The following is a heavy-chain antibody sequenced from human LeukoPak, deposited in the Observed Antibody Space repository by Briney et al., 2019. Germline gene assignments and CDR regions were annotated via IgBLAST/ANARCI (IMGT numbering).Heavy chain of an antibody. Sequence: SETLSVTCAVYSGSFSGYYWSWIRQPPRKGLEWIGEINHSGSTNYNPSLKSRVTISVDTSKNQFSLKLSSVTAADTAVYYCARGAYSSSWYGKRGFDPWGQGTLVTVSS. CDR2: INHSGST. CDR1: SGSFSGYY. V-gene: IGHV4-34*01. D-gene: IGHD6-13*01. CDR3: ARGAYSSSWYGKRGFDP. J-gene: IGHJ5*02.